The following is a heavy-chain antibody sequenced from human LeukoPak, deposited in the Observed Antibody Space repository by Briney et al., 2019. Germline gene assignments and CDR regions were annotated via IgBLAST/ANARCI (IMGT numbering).Heavy chain of an antibody. CDR1: GYTFTGYY. J-gene: IGHJ5*02. CDR3: ARDSPYYGSSSYNWFDP. Sequence: ASVKVSCKASGYTFTGYYMHWVRQAPGQGLEWMGWINPNSGGTNYAQKFQSRVTMPRDTSISTAYMELSRLRSDDTAVYYCARDSPYYGSSSYNWFDPWGQGTLVTVSS. V-gene: IGHV1-2*02. D-gene: IGHD3-10*01. CDR2: INPNSGGT.